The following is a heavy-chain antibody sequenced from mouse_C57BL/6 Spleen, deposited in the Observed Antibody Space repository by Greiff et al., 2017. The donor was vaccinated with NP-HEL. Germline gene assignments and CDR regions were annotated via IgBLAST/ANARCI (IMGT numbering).Heavy chain of an antibody. J-gene: IGHJ1*03. CDR2: IDPETGGT. CDR3: TRRSYGYFDV. Sequence: QVQLKESGAELVRPGASVTLSCKASGYTFTDYEMHWVKQTPVHGLEWIGAIDPETGGTAYNQKFKGKAILTADKSSSTAYMELRSLTSEDSAVYYCTRRSYGYFDVWGTGTTVTVSS. CDR1: GYTFTDYE. V-gene: IGHV1-15*01.